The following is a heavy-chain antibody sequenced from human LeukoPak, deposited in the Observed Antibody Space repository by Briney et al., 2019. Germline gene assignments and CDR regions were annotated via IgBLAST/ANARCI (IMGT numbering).Heavy chain of an antibody. CDR1: GFTFSSYW. J-gene: IGHJ4*02. CDR2: IKQDGSEK. Sequence: GGSLRLSCAASGFTFSSYWMSWVRQAPGKGLEWVANIKQDGSEKYYVDSVKGRFTISRDNAKNTLYLQMNSLRAEDTAVYFCARGGVDYYGSGTYYLMYYFDYWGQGALVTVSS. CDR3: ARGGVDYYGSGTYYLMYYFDY. D-gene: IGHD3-10*01. V-gene: IGHV3-7*03.